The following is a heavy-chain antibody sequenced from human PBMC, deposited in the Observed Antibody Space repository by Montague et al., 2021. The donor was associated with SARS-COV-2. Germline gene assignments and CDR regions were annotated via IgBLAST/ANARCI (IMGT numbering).Heavy chain of an antibody. V-gene: IGHV2-70*11. D-gene: IGHD5-12*01. CDR3: ARIRVDMVALDY. CDR1: GFSLSTSGMC. J-gene: IGHJ4*02. CDR2: IDWDDDK. Sequence: PALVKPTQTLTLTCTFSGFSLSTSGMCVSWIRQPPGKALEWLARIDWDDDKYYSTSLKTRLTISKDTSKNQVVLTMTNMDPVDTATYYCARIRVDMVALDYWGQGTLVTVSS.